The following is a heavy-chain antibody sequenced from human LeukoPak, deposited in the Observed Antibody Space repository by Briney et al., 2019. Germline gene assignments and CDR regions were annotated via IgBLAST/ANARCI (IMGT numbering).Heavy chain of an antibody. V-gene: IGHV3-7*01. D-gene: IGHD3-10*01. CDR2: IKPDGSEK. J-gene: IGHJ3*02. CDR3: ARSGIVDAFDI. Sequence: GGSLRLFCAASGFTFSTHWMSWVRQAPGKGLEWVANIKPDGSEKDYVDSVKGRFTISRDNAKNSLYLQMKSLRAEDTAVYYCARSGIVDAFDIWGQGTMVTVSS. CDR1: GFTFSTHW.